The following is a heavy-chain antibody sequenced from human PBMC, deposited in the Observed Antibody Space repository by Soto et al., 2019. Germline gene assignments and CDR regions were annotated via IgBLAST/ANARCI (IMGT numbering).Heavy chain of an antibody. CDR3: AKPASMPIRDGFDH. CDR2: LSGSGSNP. D-gene: IGHD2-2*01. CDR1: GFTFSSYA. J-gene: IGHJ4*02. V-gene: IGHV3-23*01. Sequence: EVQVLESGGGLVQPGGSLRLSCAASGFTFSSYAMSWVRQAPGQGLEWVSALSGSGSNPYYADSVKGRFTISRDNSKNTLYLQMNSLRAEDTALYYCAKPASMPIRDGFDHWGQGTLVTVSS.